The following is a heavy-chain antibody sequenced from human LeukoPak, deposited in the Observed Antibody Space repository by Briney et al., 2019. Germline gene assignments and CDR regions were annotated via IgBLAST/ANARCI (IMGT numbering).Heavy chain of an antibody. J-gene: IGHJ4*02. CDR2: INPNRGGT. Sequence: ASVKVSCKASGYTFTDYYVHWVRQAPGQGLELMGWINPNRGGTDYAQKFQGRVTMTRDTSISTAYMELSRLTSDDTAVYYCARDSAVVVGRDDFDYWGQGTLVTVSS. V-gene: IGHV1-2*02. CDR1: GYTFTDYY. CDR3: ARDSAVVVGRDDFDY. D-gene: IGHD2-15*01.